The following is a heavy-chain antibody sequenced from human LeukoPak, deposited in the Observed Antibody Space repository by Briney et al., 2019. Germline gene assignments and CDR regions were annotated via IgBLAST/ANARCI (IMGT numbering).Heavy chain of an antibody. Sequence: GGSLRLSCAASGFTFSSYGMHWARQAPGKGLEWVAVIWYDGSNKYYADSVKGRFTISRDNSKNTLYLQMNSLRAEDTAVYYCARMELYDFWSGKAYYYGMDVWGQGTTVTVSS. CDR3: ARMELYDFWSGKAYYYGMDV. J-gene: IGHJ6*02. V-gene: IGHV3-33*01. D-gene: IGHD3-3*01. CDR1: GFTFSSYG. CDR2: IWYDGSNK.